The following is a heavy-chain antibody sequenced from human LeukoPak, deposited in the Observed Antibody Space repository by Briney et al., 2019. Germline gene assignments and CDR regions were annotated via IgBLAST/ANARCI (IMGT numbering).Heavy chain of an antibody. Sequence: PGGSLRLSCAASGFTFGTYGMHWVRQAPGKGLEWVAVIWYDGSNEYYADSVKGRFTISRDNSKNTLYLQMNSLRAEDTAVYYCVRSARDCSSPSCRLDSWGQGTLVTVSS. V-gene: IGHV3-33*01. CDR1: GFTFGTYG. CDR2: IWYDGSNE. CDR3: VRSARDCSSPSCRLDS. D-gene: IGHD2-2*01. J-gene: IGHJ5*01.